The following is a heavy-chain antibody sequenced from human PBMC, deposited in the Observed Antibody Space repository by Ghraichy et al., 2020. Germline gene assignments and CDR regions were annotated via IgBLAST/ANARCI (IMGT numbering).Heavy chain of an antibody. V-gene: IGHV4-59*01. Sequence: ESLNISCTVSGGSISNYYWSWIRQPPGKRLELIGYIYYTGSTNYNPSLRSRVTISVVTSKNQFSLRLNSVTAADTAVYFCARERDSSGPGTVDIWGQGTMVTVSS. D-gene: IGHD6-19*01. CDR2: IYYTGST. J-gene: IGHJ3*02. CDR1: GGSISNYY. CDR3: ARERDSSGPGTVDI.